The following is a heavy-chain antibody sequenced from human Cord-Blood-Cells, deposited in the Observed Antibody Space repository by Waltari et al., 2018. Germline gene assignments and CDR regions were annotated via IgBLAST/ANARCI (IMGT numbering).Heavy chain of an antibody. Sequence: QVQLVQSGSELKKPGASVKVSCKASGYTFTSYAMNWVRQAPGQGLEWMGWINTNTGNPTYAQGLTGRFVFSWDTSVSTVYLKISSLKAEDTAVYYCARLDYEILTGYYDYWGQGTLVTVSS. J-gene: IGHJ4*02. CDR3: ARLDYEILTGYYDY. CDR2: INTNTGNP. CDR1: GYTFTSYA. D-gene: IGHD3-9*01. V-gene: IGHV7-4-1*02.